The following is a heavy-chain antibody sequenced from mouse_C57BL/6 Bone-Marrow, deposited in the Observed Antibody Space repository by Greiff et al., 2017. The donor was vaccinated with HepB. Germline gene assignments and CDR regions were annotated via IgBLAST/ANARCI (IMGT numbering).Heavy chain of an antibody. CDR1: GYTFTDYY. CDR2: IYPGSGNT. V-gene: IGHV1-76*01. CDR3: ARPLYYYGSRSSFAY. Sequence: QVQLKQSGAELVRPGASVKLSCKASGYTFTDYYINWVKQRPGQGLEWIARIYPGSGNTYYNEKFKGKATLTAEKSSSTAYMQLSSLTSEDSAVYFCARPLYYYGSRSSFAYWGQGTLVTVSA. J-gene: IGHJ3*01. D-gene: IGHD1-1*01.